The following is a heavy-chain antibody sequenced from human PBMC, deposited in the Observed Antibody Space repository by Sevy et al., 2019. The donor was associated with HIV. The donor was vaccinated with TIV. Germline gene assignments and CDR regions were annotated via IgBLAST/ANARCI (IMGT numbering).Heavy chain of an antibody. CDR2: IYYNGHI. CDR3: AGENAWGRGYS. V-gene: IGHV4-59*08. J-gene: IGHJ4*02. Sequence: SETLSLTCTVSGGSITSLYWNWIRQPPGKGLEWIANIYYNGHINYNPSLKSRVTLSLDTSKNQFSLWLSSVTAADTAMYYCAGENAWGRGYSWGQRTLVTVSS. CDR1: GGSITSLY. D-gene: IGHD1-26*01.